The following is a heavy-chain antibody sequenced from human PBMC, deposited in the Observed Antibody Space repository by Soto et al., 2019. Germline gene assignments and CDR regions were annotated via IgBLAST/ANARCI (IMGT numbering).Heavy chain of an antibody. CDR2: IYSGGST. Sequence: HPGGSLRLSCAASGFTVSSNYMSWVRQAPGKGLEWVSVIYSGGSTYYADSVKGRFTISRDNSKNTLYLQMNSLRAEDTAVYYCARVGYYGSGSIAGGFDYWGQGTLVTVSS. CDR3: ARVGYYGSGSIAGGFDY. D-gene: IGHD3-10*01. V-gene: IGHV3-53*01. J-gene: IGHJ4*02. CDR1: GFTVSSNY.